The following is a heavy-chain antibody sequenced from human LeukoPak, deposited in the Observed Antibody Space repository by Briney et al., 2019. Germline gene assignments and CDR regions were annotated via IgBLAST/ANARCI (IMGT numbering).Heavy chain of an antibody. J-gene: IGHJ4*02. Sequence: GGSLRLSCAASGFTFSSYSMNWVRQAPGKGLEWVSSISSSSSYIYYADSVKGRFTISRDNAKNSLYLQMNSLRAEDTAVYYCARGTRIAVAGETSWGQGTLVTVSS. V-gene: IGHV3-21*01. CDR3: ARGTRIAVAGETS. CDR2: ISSSSSYI. CDR1: GFTFSSYS. D-gene: IGHD6-19*01.